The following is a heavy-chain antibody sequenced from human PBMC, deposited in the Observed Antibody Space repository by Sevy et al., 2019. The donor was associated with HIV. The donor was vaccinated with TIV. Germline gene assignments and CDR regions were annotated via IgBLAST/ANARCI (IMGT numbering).Heavy chain of an antibody. CDR2: IYYSGST. CDR1: DGSVSSGSYY. D-gene: IGHD2-15*01. CDR3: ARGYCSGGSCYSGASFLPSDY. J-gene: IGHJ4*02. Sequence: SETLSLTCTVSDGSVSSGSYYWSWIRQPPGKGLEWIGYIYYSGSTNYNPSLKSRVTISVDTSKNQFSLKLSSVTAADTAVYYCARGYCSGGSCYSGASFLPSDYWGQGTLVTVSS. V-gene: IGHV4-61*01.